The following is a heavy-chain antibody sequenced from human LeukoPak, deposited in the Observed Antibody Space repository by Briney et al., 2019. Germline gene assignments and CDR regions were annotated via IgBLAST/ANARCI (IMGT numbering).Heavy chain of an antibody. CDR3: ARVAHYYDSSGYYHDAFDI. J-gene: IGHJ3*02. CDR1: GFTVSSNY. Sequence: GGSLRLSCAASGFTVSSNYMSWVRQAPGKGLEWVSVIYSGGSTYYADSVKGRFTISRDNSKNTLYLQMNSLRAEDTAVYYCARVAHYYDSSGYYHDAFDIWGQGKMVTVSS. CDR2: IYSGGST. V-gene: IGHV3-53*01. D-gene: IGHD3-22*01.